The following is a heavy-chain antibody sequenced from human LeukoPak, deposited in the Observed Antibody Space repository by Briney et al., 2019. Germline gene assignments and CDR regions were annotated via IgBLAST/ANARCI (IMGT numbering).Heavy chain of an antibody. Sequence: GGSLRLSCPASGFTFYTYGMHWVRQAPGKGLEYVSGIGPDGGTTYYANSVKGRFTISRDNSKYMLYLQMGSLTADDMAVYYCARGAQLTDYWGQGTLVTVSS. CDR3: ARGAQLTDY. J-gene: IGHJ4*02. D-gene: IGHD6-13*01. CDR1: GFTFYTYG. CDR2: IGPDGGTT. V-gene: IGHV3-64*01.